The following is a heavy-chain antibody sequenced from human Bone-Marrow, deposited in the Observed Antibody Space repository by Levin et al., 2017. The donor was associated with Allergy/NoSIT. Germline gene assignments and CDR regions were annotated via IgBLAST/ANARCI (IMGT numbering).Heavy chain of an antibody. CDR2: IDSGSNYR. J-gene: IGHJ3*01. Sequence: SCSASGFSFRNYNMGWVRQAPGKGLEWVSSIDSGSNYRYYADSVKGRFTISRDNAENSLFLEVTSLRVEDTGVYYCARDLRFSVNEVRDDAFDFWGQGTMVTVSP. D-gene: IGHD3-10*01. V-gene: IGHV3-21*01. CDR1: GFSFRNYN. CDR3: ARDLRFSVNEVRDDAFDF.